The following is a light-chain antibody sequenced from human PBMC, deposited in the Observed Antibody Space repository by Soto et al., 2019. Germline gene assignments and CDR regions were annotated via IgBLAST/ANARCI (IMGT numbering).Light chain of an antibody. CDR1: QGISHF. Sequence: DIQLTQSPSSLSASVGDRVTITCRASQGISHFLAWYQQKPGKVPKLLIYAASTLQSGVPSRFSGSGSGTDFALTISSLRPEDVATYYCLQYNIAPPGTFGQGTKVEIK. CDR3: LQYNIAPPGT. V-gene: IGKV1-27*01. J-gene: IGKJ1*01. CDR2: AAS.